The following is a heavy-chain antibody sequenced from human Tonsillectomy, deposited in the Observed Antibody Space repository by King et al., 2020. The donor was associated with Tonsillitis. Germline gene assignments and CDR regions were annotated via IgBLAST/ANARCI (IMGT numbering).Heavy chain of an antibody. CDR2: ISSGGTST. CDR3: VKGNYYGSGKYYFDC. J-gene: IGHJ4*02. D-gene: IGHD3-10*01. CDR1: GLPFSTYY. V-gene: IGHV3-64D*06. Sequence: VQLVESGGGLFQPGGSVRLSCSASGLPFSTYYMVWVRKAPGKGLEFISAISSGGTSTYYLDSVKVRFTISRDNFKNTLYLQMSSLTSEDTAMYYCVKGNYYGSGKYYFDCWGQGTLVTVSS.